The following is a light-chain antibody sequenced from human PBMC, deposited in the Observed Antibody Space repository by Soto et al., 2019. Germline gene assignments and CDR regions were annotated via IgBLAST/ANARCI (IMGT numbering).Light chain of an antibody. CDR3: QAWDNSAVV. CDR1: GLEYKY. Sequence: SYELTQPPSVSVSPGQTASITCSGDGLEYKYTCWYQQKPGQSPVMVIYQDIKRPSGIPERFSGSKSGNTATLTISGTQAMDEADYSCQAWDNSAVVFGGGTKLTVL. CDR2: QDI. V-gene: IGLV3-1*01. J-gene: IGLJ2*01.